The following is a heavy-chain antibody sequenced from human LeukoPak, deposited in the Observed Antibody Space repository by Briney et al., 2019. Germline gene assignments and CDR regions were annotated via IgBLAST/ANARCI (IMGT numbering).Heavy chain of an antibody. CDR3: ARHTDTNFDY. CDR1: GVSISSYY. CDR2: IYYSGST. V-gene: IGHV4-59*08. Sequence: PSETLSLTCTVSGVSISSYYWSWIRQPPGKGLEWIGYIYYSGSTNYNPSLKSRVTISVDTSKNQFSLKLSSVTATDTAVYYCARHTDTNFDYWGQGTLVTVSS. J-gene: IGHJ4*02.